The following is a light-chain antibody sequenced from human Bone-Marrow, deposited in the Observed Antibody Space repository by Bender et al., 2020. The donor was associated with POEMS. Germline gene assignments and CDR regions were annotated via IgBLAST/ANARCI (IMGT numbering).Light chain of an antibody. CDR1: AVAKEF. V-gene: IGLV3-25*03. J-gene: IGLJ1*01. CDR3: QSQDTIDTYVV. CDR2: KDT. Sequence: SDELTQPPSVSVSPGQTARITCSGDAVAKEFVYWYQQKPGQAPVLVIYKDTERPSGIPERFSCSTSGTTVTLTISGVQAEDEADYYCQSQDTIDTYVVFGTGTKVTVL.